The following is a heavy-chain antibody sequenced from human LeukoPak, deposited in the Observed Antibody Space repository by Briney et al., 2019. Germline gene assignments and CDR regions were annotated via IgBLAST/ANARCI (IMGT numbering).Heavy chain of an antibody. CDR2: IYHSGTT. D-gene: IGHD2/OR15-2a*01. V-gene: IGHV4-59*01. CDR3: ARDSGYCDTTACTDYFDL. Sequence: SETLSLICIVSGDSNRSSYWTWIRQPPGKGLEWIGYIYHSGTTTYNPSLKSRVSISLNTSKNQFSLRLSSVTAADTAVYFCARDSGYCDTTACTDYFDLWGQGTLVAVST. CDR1: GDSNRSSY. J-gene: IGHJ4*02.